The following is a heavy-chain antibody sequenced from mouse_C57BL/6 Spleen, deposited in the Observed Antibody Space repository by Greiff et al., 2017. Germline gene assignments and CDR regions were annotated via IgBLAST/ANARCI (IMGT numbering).Heavy chain of an antibody. CDR2: IYPGDGDT. CDR3: ERGYYGKDEFAY. Sequence: QVHVKQSGAELVKPGASVKISCKASGYAFSSYWMTWVKQRPGKGLEWIGQIYPGDGDTNYNGKFKGKATLTADKSSSTAYMQLSSLTSEASAVYFCERGYYGKDEFAYWGQGTLVTVSA. J-gene: IGHJ3*01. V-gene: IGHV1-80*01. D-gene: IGHD2-1*01. CDR1: GYAFSSYW.